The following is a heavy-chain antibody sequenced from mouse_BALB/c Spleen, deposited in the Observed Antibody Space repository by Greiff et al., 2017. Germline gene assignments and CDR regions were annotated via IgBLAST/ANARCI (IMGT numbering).Heavy chain of an antibody. CDR2: INPSSGYT. CDR1: GYTFTSYT. Sequence: QVHVKQSGAELARPGASVKMSCKASGYTFTSYTMHWVKQRPGQGLEWIGYINPSSGYTNYNQKFKDKATLTADKSSSTAYMQLSSLTSEDSAVYYCAPASFAYWGQGTLVTVSA. V-gene: IGHV1-4*01. J-gene: IGHJ3*01. CDR3: APASFAY.